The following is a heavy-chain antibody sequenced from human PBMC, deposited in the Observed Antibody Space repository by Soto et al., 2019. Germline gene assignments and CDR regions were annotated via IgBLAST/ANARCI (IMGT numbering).Heavy chain of an antibody. V-gene: IGHV4-34*01. CDR2: INHSGRV. CDR1: CGSFSGHS. Sequence: LSLTCAVYCGSFSGHSWTWIRQSPGKGLEWIGDINHSGRVNYSPSLKSRVTISLDTSKNQFSLTLSAVTAADTAMYYCSTRAYDTNGYYRFDPWGQGTLVTSPQ. J-gene: IGHJ5*01. D-gene: IGHD3-22*01. CDR3: STRAYDTNGYYRFDP.